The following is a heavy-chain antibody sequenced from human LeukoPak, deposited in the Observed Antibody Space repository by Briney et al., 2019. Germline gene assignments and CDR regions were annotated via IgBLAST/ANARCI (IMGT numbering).Heavy chain of an antibody. CDR3: ARPMSQWLRSPFDY. CDR2: IYSTGTT. V-gene: IGHV4-39*02. CDR1: GGSISSFTGSYY. Sequence: MPSETLSLTCTVSGGSISSFTGSYYWNWVRQPPGKGLEWIGSIYSTGTTYYDPSLKSRVTISIDTSMNHFSLKLTSVTAADTAVYYCARPMSQWLRSPFDYWGQGTLVTVSS. D-gene: IGHD5-12*01. J-gene: IGHJ4*02.